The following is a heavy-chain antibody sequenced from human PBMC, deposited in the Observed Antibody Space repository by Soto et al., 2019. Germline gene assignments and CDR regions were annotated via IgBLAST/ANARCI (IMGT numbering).Heavy chain of an antibody. J-gene: IGHJ6*02. CDR2: MNPNSGNT. V-gene: IGHV1-8*01. CDR1: GYTXTSYD. Sequence: SXKVSFTASGYTXTSYDIHLVRQATGQGLEWMGWMNPNSGNTGYAQKFQGRVTMTRNTSISTAYMELSSLRSEDTAVYYCARAQNYYYYYGMGVWGQGTTGTVSS. CDR3: ARAQNYYYYYGMGV.